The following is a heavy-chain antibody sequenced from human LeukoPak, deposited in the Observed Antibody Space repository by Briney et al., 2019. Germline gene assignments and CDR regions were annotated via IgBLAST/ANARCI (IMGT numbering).Heavy chain of an antibody. CDR2: ISGSGGNT. V-gene: IGHV3-23*01. CDR1: GFTFSTSA. J-gene: IGHJ4*02. CDR3: AKDRGDGYNIDY. D-gene: IGHD5-24*01. Sequence: AGGSLRLSCAASGFTFSTSAMSWVRQAPGKGLEWVSGISGSGGNTYYADSVKGRFTISRDNSKNTLYLQMNSLRAEDTAVYYCAKDRGDGYNIDYWGQGTLVTVSS.